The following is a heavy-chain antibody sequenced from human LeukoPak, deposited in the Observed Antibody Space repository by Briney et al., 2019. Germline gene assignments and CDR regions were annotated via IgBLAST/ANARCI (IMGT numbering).Heavy chain of an antibody. CDR3: ARGEFSGLDY. CDR2: ILYDGSNE. J-gene: IGHJ4*02. D-gene: IGHD5-12*01. V-gene: IGHV3-30-3*01. CDR1: GFTFSTYA. Sequence: GGSLRLSCAASGFTFSTYAMHWVRQAPGQGLEWVAVILYDGSNEHYTDSVRGRFTISRDNPKNTLWLQMNSLTADDTAVYYCARGEFSGLDYWGQGTLVTVSS.